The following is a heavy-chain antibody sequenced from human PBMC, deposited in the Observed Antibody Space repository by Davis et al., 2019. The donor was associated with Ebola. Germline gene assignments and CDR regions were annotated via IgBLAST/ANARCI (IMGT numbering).Heavy chain of an antibody. J-gene: IGHJ6*02. D-gene: IGHD2-15*01. CDR3: AKADCSGGSCYGMDV. CDR2: ISGSGGST. Sequence: GESLKISCAASGFTFSSYAMSWVRQAPGKGLEWVSAISGSGGSTYYADSVKGRFTVSRDNSENTLYLQMNSLRAEDTAVYYCAKADCSGGSCYGMDVWGQGTLVTVSS. CDR1: GFTFSSYA. V-gene: IGHV3-23*01.